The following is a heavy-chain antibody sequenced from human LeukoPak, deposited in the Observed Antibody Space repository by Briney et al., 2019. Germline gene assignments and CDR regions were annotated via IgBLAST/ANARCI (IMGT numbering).Heavy chain of an antibody. CDR1: GFTVSSSY. V-gene: IGHV3-53*01. CDR2: IYSGGST. D-gene: IGHD3-9*01. Sequence: GGSLRLSCAASGFTVSSSYMSWVRQAPGKGLEWVSVIYSGGSTYYADSVKGRFTISRDNSKNTLYLQMNSLRAEDTAVYCCARNSGYYDILTGYQPPYYFDYWGQGTLVTVSS. J-gene: IGHJ4*02. CDR3: ARNSGYYDILTGYQPPYYFDY.